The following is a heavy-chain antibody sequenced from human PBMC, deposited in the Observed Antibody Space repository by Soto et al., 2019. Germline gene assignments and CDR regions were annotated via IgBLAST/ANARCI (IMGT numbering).Heavy chain of an antibody. V-gene: IGHV4-59*01. J-gene: IGHJ5*02. D-gene: IGHD2-8*01. Sequence: LSLTYSVSSGSISSYYWSWIRQPPGKGLEWIGYIHYTGNTNSNPSLKGRVTLSIDPSWNQFSLKLRSVTAADTAVYYCAAGDYRNGVAYTEIKWFGPWDQVTRVTVAA. CDR2: IHYTGNT. CDR3: AAGDYRNGVAYTEIKWFGP. CDR1: SGSISSYY.